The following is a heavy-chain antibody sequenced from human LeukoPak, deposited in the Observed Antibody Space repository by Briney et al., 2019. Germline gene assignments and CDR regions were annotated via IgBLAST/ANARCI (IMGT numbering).Heavy chain of an antibody. CDR3: AKDLTTLTLGKDY. D-gene: IGHD4-17*01. CDR1: GFTFSSYW. J-gene: IGHJ4*02. V-gene: IGHV3-30*18. CDR2: ISSDGNDK. Sequence: PTGGSLRLSCAASGFTFSSYWMSWVRQAPGKGLEWVAVISSDGNDKYYANAVKGRFTISRDNSMNTLYLQMNSLRAEDTAIYYCAKDLTTLTLGKDYWGQGTLVTVSS.